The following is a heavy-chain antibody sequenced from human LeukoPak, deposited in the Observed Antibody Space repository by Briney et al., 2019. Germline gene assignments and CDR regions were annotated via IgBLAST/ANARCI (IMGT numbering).Heavy chain of an antibody. CDR3: VKDREQWLVVYAFDI. D-gene: IGHD6-19*01. J-gene: IGHJ3*02. CDR1: GFTFSSYA. V-gene: IGHV3-64D*06. Sequence: GGSLRLSWSASGFTFSSYAMHWVRQAPGKGLEYVSAISSNGGSTYYAEPVKGRFTISRDNSKNTLYLQMSSLRAEDTAVYYCVKDREQWLVVYAFDIWGQGTMVTVSS. CDR2: ISSNGGST.